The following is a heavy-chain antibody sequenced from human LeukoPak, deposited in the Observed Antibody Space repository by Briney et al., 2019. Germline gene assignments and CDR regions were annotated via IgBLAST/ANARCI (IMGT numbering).Heavy chain of an antibody. V-gene: IGHV4-39*01. D-gene: IGHD3-22*01. Sequence: SETLSLTCTIFGDSVSRSDSYWVWIRQPPGKGLEWIGTIYYSGRTYYSPSLKSRVTLSVDVSNNQFSLTLSSVTAADTALYFCARRRYYDSSGYLEWGQGTLVTVSS. CDR3: ARRRYYDSSGYLE. CDR2: IYYSGRT. J-gene: IGHJ1*01. CDR1: GDSVSRSDSY.